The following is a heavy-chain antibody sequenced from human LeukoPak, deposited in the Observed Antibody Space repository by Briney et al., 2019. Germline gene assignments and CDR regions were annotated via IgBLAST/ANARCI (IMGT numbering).Heavy chain of an antibody. V-gene: IGHV4-31*03. J-gene: IGHJ5*02. CDR3: ARVPTPYDTTGLLDP. D-gene: IGHD1-1*01. CDR1: GGSMGRGGYY. CDR2: IYYTGTT. Sequence: SETLSLTCTVSGGSMGRGGYYWRWVRQSPGKGLEWIGYIYYTGTTNYNPSLKRRVTMSVDTSKNQFSLNLSSVTAADTAVYYCARVPTPYDTTGLLDPWGQGALVTVSS.